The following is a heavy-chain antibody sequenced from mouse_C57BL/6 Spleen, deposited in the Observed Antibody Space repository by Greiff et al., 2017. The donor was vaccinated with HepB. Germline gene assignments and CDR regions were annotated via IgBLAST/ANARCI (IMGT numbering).Heavy chain of an antibody. D-gene: IGHD3-2*02. Sequence: QVQLQQPGAELVRPGSSVKLSCKASGYTFTSYWMDWVKQRPGQGLEWIGNIYPSDSETHYNQKFKDKATLTVDKSSSTAYMQLSSLTSEDSAVYYCARKGSSGYSSWFAYWGQVTLVTVSA. CDR1: GYTFTSYW. V-gene: IGHV1-61*01. CDR3: ARKGSSGYSSWFAY. CDR2: IYPSDSET. J-gene: IGHJ3*01.